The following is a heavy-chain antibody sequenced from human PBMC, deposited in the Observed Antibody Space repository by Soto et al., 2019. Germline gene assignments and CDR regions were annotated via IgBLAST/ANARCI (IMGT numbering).Heavy chain of an antibody. D-gene: IGHD3-10*01. J-gene: IGHJ1*01. CDR3: ATRPTFYYVGPEKYLQH. CDR1: GFTFTNAW. V-gene: IGHV3-15*01. Sequence: EVQLVESGGGLVKPGGSLRLSCAASGFTFTNAWMSWVRQAPGKGLDWVGRIKSKADGGTADYAATVKGRFTISSDDTRNTLYLQMNSLKTEDTAVYYCATRPTFYYVGPEKYLQHWGQGTLITVSS. CDR2: IKSKADGGTA.